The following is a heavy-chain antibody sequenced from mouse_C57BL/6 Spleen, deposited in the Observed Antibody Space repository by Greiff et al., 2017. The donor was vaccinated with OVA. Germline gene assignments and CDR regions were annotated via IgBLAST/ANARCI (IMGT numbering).Heavy chain of an antibody. CDR2: IDPSDSET. V-gene: IGHV1-52*01. J-gene: IGHJ3*01. CDR1: GYTFTSYW. D-gene: IGHD2-3*01. CDR3: ARVDGYSWFAY. Sequence: QVQLQQSGAELVRPGSSVKLSCKASGYTFTSYWMHWVKQRPIQGLEWIGNIDPSDSETHYNQKFKDKATLTVDKSSSTAYMQLSSLTSEDSAVYYCARVDGYSWFAYWGQGTLVTVSA.